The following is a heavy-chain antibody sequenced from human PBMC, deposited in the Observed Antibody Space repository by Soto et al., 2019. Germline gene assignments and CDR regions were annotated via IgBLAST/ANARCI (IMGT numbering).Heavy chain of an antibody. Sequence: PGGSLRLSCVTSAFSLTSCSMSWFRQTPGKGLEWVSALSRSGGATYYADSVKGRFTISRDTSTNTLYLQMSNLRAEDTAIYYCAKGEMATIRNSFDPWGQGTLVTVS. V-gene: IGHV3-23*01. CDR2: LSRSGGAT. J-gene: IGHJ5*02. D-gene: IGHD5-12*01. CDR1: AFSLTSCS. CDR3: AKGEMATIRNSFDP.